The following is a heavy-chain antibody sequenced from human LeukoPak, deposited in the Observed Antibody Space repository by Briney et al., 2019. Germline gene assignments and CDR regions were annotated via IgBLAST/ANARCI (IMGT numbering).Heavy chain of an antibody. V-gene: IGHV4-59*11. CDR2: FYKSGST. D-gene: IGHD7-27*01. CDR1: GGSFSSHF. CDR3: ATGADAKWFDP. Sequence: SETLSLTCTVSGGSFSSHFWSWIRQPPGKGLEWIGYFYKSGSTNYNPSLKSRVAMSVDTSKNHFSLKLTSVTAADTAVYSCATGADAKWFDPWGQGTLVTVSS. J-gene: IGHJ5*02.